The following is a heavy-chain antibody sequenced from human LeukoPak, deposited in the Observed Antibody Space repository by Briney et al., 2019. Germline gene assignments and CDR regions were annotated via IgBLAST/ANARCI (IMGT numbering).Heavy chain of an antibody. V-gene: IGHV4-59*11. CDR3: AREPYGGNAY. Sequence: PSETLSLTCTVSGGSISSHYWSWIRQPPGKGLEWIGHIYYSGSTNYNPSLKSRVTISVDTSKNQFSLKLSSVTAADTAVYYCAREPYGGNAYWGQGTLVTVSS. CDR1: GGSISSHY. J-gene: IGHJ4*02. D-gene: IGHD4-23*01. CDR2: IYYSGST.